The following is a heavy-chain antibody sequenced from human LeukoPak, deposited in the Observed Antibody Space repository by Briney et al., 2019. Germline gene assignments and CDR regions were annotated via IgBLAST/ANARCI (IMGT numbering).Heavy chain of an antibody. J-gene: IGHJ6*02. CDR3: ARGHRRSSWYLGMDV. CDR2: INHSGST. V-gene: IGHV4-34*01. CDR1: GGSFSGYY. D-gene: IGHD6-13*01. Sequence: SETLSLTCAVYGGSFSGYYWSWIRQPPGKGLEWIGGINHSGSTNYNPSLKSRVTISVDTSKNQFSLKLSSVTAADTAVYYCARGHRRSSWYLGMDVWGQGTTVTVSS.